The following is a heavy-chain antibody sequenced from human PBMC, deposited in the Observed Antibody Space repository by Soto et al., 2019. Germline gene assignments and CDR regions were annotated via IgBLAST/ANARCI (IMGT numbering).Heavy chain of an antibody. CDR3: ARAPYGMDV. Sequence: EVQLVESGGGLVQPGGSLRLSCAASGFTFSTYSMNWVRQAPGKGLEWVSYITSTSSTIYYADSVKGRFTISRDNAKNSLYRQMTSLRDEDTAVYYCARAPYGMDVWGQGTTVTVSS. CDR1: GFTFSTYS. CDR2: ITSTSSTI. J-gene: IGHJ6*02. V-gene: IGHV3-48*02.